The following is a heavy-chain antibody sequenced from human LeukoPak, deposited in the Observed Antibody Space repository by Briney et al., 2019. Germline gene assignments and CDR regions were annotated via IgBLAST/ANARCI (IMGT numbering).Heavy chain of an antibody. CDR2: IRYDGSNK. J-gene: IGHJ4*02. V-gene: IGHV3-30*02. CDR3: ARGLHFRVYDSSDYYPY. CDR1: GFTFSSYG. Sequence: GGSLRLSCAASGFTFSSYGMHWVRQAPGKGLEWVAFIRYDGSNKYYADSVKGRFTISRDNSKNTLYLQMNSLRAEDTAVYYCARGLHFRVYDSSDYYPYWGQGTLVTVSA. D-gene: IGHD3-22*01.